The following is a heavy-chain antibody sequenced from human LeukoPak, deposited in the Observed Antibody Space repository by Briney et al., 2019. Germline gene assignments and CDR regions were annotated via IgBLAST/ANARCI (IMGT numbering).Heavy chain of an antibody. J-gene: IGHJ6*03. CDR2: INPNSGGT. CDR3: ARDPTVSPYYYYMDV. D-gene: IGHD1-14*01. CDR1: GYTLTGYY. V-gene: IGHV1-2*02. Sequence: ASVKVSCKASGYTLTGYYMHWVRQAPGQGLEWMGWINPNSGGTNYAQKFQGRVTMTRDTSISTAYMELSRLRSDDTAVYYCARDPTVSPYYYYMDVWGKGTTVTISS.